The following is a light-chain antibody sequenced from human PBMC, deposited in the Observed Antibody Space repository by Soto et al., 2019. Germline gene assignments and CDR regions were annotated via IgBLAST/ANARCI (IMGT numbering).Light chain of an antibody. J-gene: IGLJ2*01. CDR1: TSNIGINY. Sequence: QSALTQPPSVSAAPGQKVTISCSGGTSNIGINYVCWYQQFPGAAPKLLISDNYKRPSGIPDRFSGSKSVTSATLDITGLQTGDEAVYYCGTWDNSLGSVIFGGGTKLTVL. CDR2: DNY. V-gene: IGLV1-51*01. CDR3: GTWDNSLGSVI.